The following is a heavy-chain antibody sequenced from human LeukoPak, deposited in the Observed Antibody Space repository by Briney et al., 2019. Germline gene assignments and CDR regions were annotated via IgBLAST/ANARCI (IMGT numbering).Heavy chain of an antibody. CDR1: GDSVSSYSAA. CDR2: TYYRSKRYN. J-gene: IGHJ5*02. D-gene: IGHD4-11*01. Sequence: SHTHSLTHAISGDSVSSYSAAWAWIRQTPSRGLEWLGSTYYRSKRYNDYPVSVKSRLTINPDTSKHQFSLQQNSVTPEDTAVYYCARGGLHYWFAPWGQGTLVSVSS. CDR3: ARGGLHYWFAP. V-gene: IGHV6-1*01.